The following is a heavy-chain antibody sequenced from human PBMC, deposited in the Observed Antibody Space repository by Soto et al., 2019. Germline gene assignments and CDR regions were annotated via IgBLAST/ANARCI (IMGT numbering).Heavy chain of an antibody. CDR1: GGSISSGGYY. J-gene: IGHJ4*02. V-gene: IGHV4-31*03. CDR3: ARGIRDVWGSYSPFDY. Sequence: QVQLQESGPGLVKPSQTLSLTRTVSGGSISSGGYYWSWIRQHPGKGLEWIGYIYYSGSTYYNPSLKSRVTISVDTSKNQFSLKLSSVTAADTAVYYCARGIRDVWGSYSPFDYWGQGTLVTVSS. CDR2: IYYSGST. D-gene: IGHD3-16*01.